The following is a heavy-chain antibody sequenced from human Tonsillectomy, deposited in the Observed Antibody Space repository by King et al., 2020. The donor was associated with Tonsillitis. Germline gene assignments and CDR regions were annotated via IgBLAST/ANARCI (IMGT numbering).Heavy chain of an antibody. CDR1: GFTFSSYS. CDR3: ARDRDGRGYSGYDFDY. D-gene: IGHD5-12*01. Sequence: VQLVESGGGLVQPGGSLRLSCAASGFTFSSYSMNWVRQAPGKGLEWVSYISGSSDTIYYADSVKGRFTISRDNAKNSLYLQMNSLRVEDTAVYYCARDRDGRGYSGYDFDYWGQGILVTVSS. J-gene: IGHJ4*02. V-gene: IGHV3-48*04. CDR2: ISGSSDTI.